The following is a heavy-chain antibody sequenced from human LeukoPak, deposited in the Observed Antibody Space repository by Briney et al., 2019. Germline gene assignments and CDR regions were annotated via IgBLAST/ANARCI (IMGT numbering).Heavy chain of an antibody. CDR3: ARDSPRDSLMIANAFDI. D-gene: IGHD3-22*01. V-gene: IGHV1-8*01. J-gene: IGHJ3*02. Sequence: ASVKVSCKASGYTLTSYDINWVRQATGQGLEWMGWMNPNSGRTGYAQNFQGRITITRNTSISTAYMELSSLRSEDTAVYYCARDSPRDSLMIANAFDIWGQGTMVTVSS. CDR1: GYTLTSYD. CDR2: MNPNSGRT.